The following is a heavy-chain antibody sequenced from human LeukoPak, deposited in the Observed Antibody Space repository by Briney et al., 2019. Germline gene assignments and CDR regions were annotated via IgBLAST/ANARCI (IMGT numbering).Heavy chain of an antibody. J-gene: IGHJ4*02. V-gene: IGHV3-33*01. CDR3: ARALPGIAAAGTFDY. D-gene: IGHD6-13*01. CDR2: IWYDGSNE. Sequence: GRSLRLSCAASGFTFSSYGMHWVRQAPGKGLEWVAVIWYDGSNEYYADSVKGRFTISRDNSKNTLYLQMNSLRAEDTAVYYCARALPGIAAAGTFDYWGQGTLVTVSS. CDR1: GFTFSSYG.